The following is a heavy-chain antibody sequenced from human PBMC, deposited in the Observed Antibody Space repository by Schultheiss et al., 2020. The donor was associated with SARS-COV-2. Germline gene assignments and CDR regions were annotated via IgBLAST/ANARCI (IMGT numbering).Heavy chain of an antibody. CDR1: GFTFRNYW. V-gene: IGHV3-74*01. CDR2: INSDGSAS. CDR3: TTLIRGSFDY. D-gene: IGHD3-10*01. J-gene: IGHJ4*02. Sequence: GGSLRLSCAASGFTFRNYWMHWVRQIPGKGLVWVSRINSDGSASSYADSVKGRFTVSRDNAGNSLYLQMNSLKTEDTAVYYCTTLIRGSFDYWGQGTLVTVSS.